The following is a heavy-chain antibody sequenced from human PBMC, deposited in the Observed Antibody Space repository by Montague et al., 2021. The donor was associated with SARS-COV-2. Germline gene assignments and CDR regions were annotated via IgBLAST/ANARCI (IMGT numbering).Heavy chain of an antibody. J-gene: IGHJ5*02. D-gene: IGHD4-17*01. CDR2: IYNSGTT. CDR3: ARHRNYGDHSLDNWFHP. Sequence: SETLSLTCTVSGDSTSCPNCYWGWIRQAPGNGLDWIGTIYNSGTTYYHPSLKSRLTISIDTSKNQFSLKLTSVTAADTAVYYCARHRNYGDHSLDNWFHPWGQGTLVTVSS. CDR1: GDSTSCPNCY. V-gene: IGHV4-39*01.